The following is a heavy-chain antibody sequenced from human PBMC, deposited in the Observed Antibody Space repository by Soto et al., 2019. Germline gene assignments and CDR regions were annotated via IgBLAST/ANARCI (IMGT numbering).Heavy chain of an antibody. D-gene: IGHD1-26*01. CDR2: IYYSGST. V-gene: IGHV4-59*08. CDR3: ARPLVVGATSWFDP. Sequence: ETLSLTCTVSGGSISGYYWSWIRQPPGKGLEWIGYIYYSGSTNYNPSLKSRVTISVDTSKNQFSLKLSSVTAADTAVYYCARPLVVGATSWFDPWGQGTLVTVSS. CDR1: GGSISGYY. J-gene: IGHJ5*02.